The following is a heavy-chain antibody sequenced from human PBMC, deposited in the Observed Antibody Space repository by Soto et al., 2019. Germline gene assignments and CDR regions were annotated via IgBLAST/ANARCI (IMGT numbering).Heavy chain of an antibody. CDR2: ITYSGNT. Sequence: PSETLSLTRPVSGGSINNAEDTWTWIRPPPGKGLEYIGYITYSGNTFYKSSLKSRIMMSGRTSKNQFSLRLTSVTAADTAVYYCARERPHIQETTGGLDARGQGRLVPVAS. CDR3: ARERPHIQETTGGLDA. J-gene: IGHJ4*02. V-gene: IGHV4-30-4*01. D-gene: IGHD1-7*01. CDR1: GGSINNAEDT.